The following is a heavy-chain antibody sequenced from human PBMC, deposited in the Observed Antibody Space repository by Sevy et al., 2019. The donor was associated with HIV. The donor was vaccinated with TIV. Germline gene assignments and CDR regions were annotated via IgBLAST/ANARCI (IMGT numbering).Heavy chain of an antibody. V-gene: IGHV3-21*01. Sequence: GGSLRLSCAASGFTFSSYSMNWVRQAPGKGLEWVSSISSSSSYIYYADSVKGRFTISRDNAKKSLYLQMNSLRAEDTAVYYCARDMRDNVWARYPIDYWGQGTLVTVSS. D-gene: IGHD3-16*01. CDR1: GFTFSSYS. CDR2: ISSSSSYI. J-gene: IGHJ4*02. CDR3: ARDMRDNVWARYPIDY.